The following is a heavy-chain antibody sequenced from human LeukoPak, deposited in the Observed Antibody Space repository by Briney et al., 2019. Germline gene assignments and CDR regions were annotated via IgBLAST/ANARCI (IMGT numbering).Heavy chain of an antibody. CDR3: ARGDERYGGLGY. Sequence: SETLSLTCTVSGGSISSYYWSWIRQPPGKGLEWIGYIYYSGSTNYNPSLKSRVTISVDTSKNQFSLKLSSVTAADTAVYYCARGDERYGGLGYWGQGTLVTVSS. D-gene: IGHD4-23*01. CDR2: IYYSGST. CDR1: GGSISSYY. V-gene: IGHV4-59*01. J-gene: IGHJ4*02.